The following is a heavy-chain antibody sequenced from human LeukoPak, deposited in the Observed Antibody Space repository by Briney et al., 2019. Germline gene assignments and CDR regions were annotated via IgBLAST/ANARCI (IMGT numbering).Heavy chain of an antibody. D-gene: IGHD6-19*01. Sequence: GSLRLSCAASGFTVSNNWMHWVRQASGKGLEWVGRITSKPNSYATVYAASVKGRFTISSDDSKNTAYLQMNSLKTEDTAVYYCTGGSGWYSPDYWGQGTLVTVSS. CDR2: ITSKPNSYAT. CDR3: TGGSGWYSPDY. CDR1: GFTVSNNW. J-gene: IGHJ4*02. V-gene: IGHV3-73*01.